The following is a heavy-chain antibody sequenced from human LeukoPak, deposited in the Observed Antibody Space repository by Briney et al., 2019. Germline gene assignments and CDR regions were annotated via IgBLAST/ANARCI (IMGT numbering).Heavy chain of an antibody. Sequence: PGGSLRLSCAASGFTFSSYAMSWVRQAPGKGLEWVSAISGSGGSTYYADSVKGRFTISRDNPKNTLYLQMNSLRAEDTAVYYCAKRGYDYVWGSYRYMGYMDVWGKGTTVTVSS. CDR2: ISGSGGST. CDR1: GFTFSSYA. CDR3: AKRGYDYVWGSYRYMGYMDV. D-gene: IGHD3-16*02. J-gene: IGHJ6*03. V-gene: IGHV3-23*01.